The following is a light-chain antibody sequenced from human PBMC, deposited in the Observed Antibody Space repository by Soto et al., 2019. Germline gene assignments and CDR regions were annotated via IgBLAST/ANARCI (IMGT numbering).Light chain of an antibody. J-gene: IGKJ1*01. Sequence: AIQMTQSPSSLSASVGDRVTITCRASQGIRQDLGWYQQKPGKAPKLLIYAASSLQSGVPSRFSGSGSGTDFTVTISSLQPEDFATYYWLHDCNYPWTFGQGTKVEIK. CDR2: AAS. CDR3: LHDCNYPWT. CDR1: QGIRQD. V-gene: IGKV1-6*01.